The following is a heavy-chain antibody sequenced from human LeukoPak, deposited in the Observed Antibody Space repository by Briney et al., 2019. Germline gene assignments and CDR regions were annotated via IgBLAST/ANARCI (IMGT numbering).Heavy chain of an antibody. D-gene: IGHD6-13*01. CDR2: MRSKANNYAT. V-gene: IGHV3-73*01. CDR1: GLIFSGSA. Sequence: GGSLKLSCAASGLIFSGSAMHWVRQAPGKGLEWVGRMRSKANNYATGYATSVIGRFTISRDDSKNTRYLEMNSLKIEDTAVYFCTSQAGYSSSWETWGQGTLVTVSS. CDR3: TSQAGYSSSWET. J-gene: IGHJ5*02.